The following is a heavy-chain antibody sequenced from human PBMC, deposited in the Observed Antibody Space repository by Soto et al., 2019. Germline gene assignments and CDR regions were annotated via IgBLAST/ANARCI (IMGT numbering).Heavy chain of an antibody. V-gene: IGHV4-39*01. CDR2: IYYSGST. J-gene: IGHJ4*02. D-gene: IGHD5-18*01. CDR3: ASYTWIQLWYCFDY. Sequence: TLSLTCTVSGGSISRSSYYWGWIRQPPGKGLEWIGSIYYSGSTYYNPSLKSRVTISVDTSKNQFSLKLSSVTAADTAVYYCASYTWIQLWYCFDYWGQGTLVTVSS. CDR1: GGSISRSSYY.